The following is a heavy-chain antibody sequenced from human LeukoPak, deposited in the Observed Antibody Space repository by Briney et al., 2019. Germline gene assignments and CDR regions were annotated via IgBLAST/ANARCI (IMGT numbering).Heavy chain of an antibody. CDR1: GFTLSSDW. Sequence: GGSLRLSSAATGFTLSSDWMAWVRQPPGKGLVCVSRINREGTNTIHADSVKGRFTISRDNAKNTLYLQMNSLIPEDTAVYYCVRDLGHCVNGVCGAWGQGTRVTVSS. D-gene: IGHD2-8*01. CDR2: INREGTNT. CDR3: VRDLGHCVNGVCGA. V-gene: IGHV3-74*01. J-gene: IGHJ5*02.